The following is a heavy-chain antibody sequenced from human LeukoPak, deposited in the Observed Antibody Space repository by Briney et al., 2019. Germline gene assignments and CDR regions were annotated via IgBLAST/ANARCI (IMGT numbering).Heavy chain of an antibody. CDR1: GGSFSGYY. D-gene: IGHD6-13*01. CDR2: IYHSGST. Sequence: PSETLSLTCDVYGGSFSGYYWGWIRQPPGKGLEWIGSIYHSGSTYYNPSLKSRVTISVDTSKNQFSLKLSSVTAADTAVYYCATTSSSWVDYWGQGTLVTVSS. CDR3: ATTSSSWVDY. V-gene: IGHV4-34*01. J-gene: IGHJ4*02.